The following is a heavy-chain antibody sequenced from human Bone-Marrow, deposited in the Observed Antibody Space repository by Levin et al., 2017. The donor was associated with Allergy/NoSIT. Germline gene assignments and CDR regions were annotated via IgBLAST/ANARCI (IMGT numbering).Heavy chain of an antibody. Sequence: GGSLRLSCAASGFTFSNYWMAWVRQAPGKGLVWVSRIDRDGSITNYADSVKGRFTISRDNAQNTLYLQMNSLRAEDTAVYYCARDPDYTTGDGFDYWGQGTLVTVSS. D-gene: IGHD7-27*01. CDR3: ARDPDYTTGDGFDY. CDR2: IDRDGSIT. CDR1: GFTFSNYW. J-gene: IGHJ4*02. V-gene: IGHV3-74*01.